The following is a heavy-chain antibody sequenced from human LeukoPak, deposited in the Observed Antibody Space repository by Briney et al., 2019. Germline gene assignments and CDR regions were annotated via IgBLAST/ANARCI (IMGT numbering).Heavy chain of an antibody. CDR1: GFTFSSYA. D-gene: IGHD3-22*01. Sequence: GGSLRLSCAASGFTFSSYAMHWVRQAPGKGLEYVSAISSNGGSTYYANSVKGRFTISRDNSKNTLYLQMGSLRAEDMAVYYCARYYYDSSGWYAFDIWGQRTMVTVSS. CDR2: ISSNGGST. J-gene: IGHJ3*02. CDR3: ARYYYDSSGWYAFDI. V-gene: IGHV3-64*01.